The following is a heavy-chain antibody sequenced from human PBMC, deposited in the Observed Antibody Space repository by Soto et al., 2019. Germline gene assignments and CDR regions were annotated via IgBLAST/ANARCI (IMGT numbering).Heavy chain of an antibody. Sequence: EVQLLESGGGLVQPGGSLRLSCAASDFTYNTYSSYAMSWVRQAPGKGLEWVSGISGSGDRTYYIDSVKGRFTISRDNFENMLYLQMNSLRVEDTALYYCAKGVDTAMTAADDALNIWGQGTKVTVSS. D-gene: IGHD5-18*01. J-gene: IGHJ3*02. CDR3: AKGVDTAMTAADDALNI. CDR2: ISGSGDRT. CDR1: DFTYNTYSSYA. V-gene: IGHV3-23*01.